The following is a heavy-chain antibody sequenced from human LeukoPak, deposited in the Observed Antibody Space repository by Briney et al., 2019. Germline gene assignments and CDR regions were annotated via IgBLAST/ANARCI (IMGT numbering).Heavy chain of an antibody. CDR3: AKHLAYYDFWSGYLLDY. V-gene: IGHV3-23*01. CDR2: ISGSGGST. Sequence: GRSLRLSCAASGFTFSSYAMSWVRQAPGKGLEWVSAISGSGGSTYYADSVKGRFTISRDNSKNTLYLQMNSLRAEDTAVYYCAKHLAYYDFWSGYLLDYWGQGTLVTVSS. D-gene: IGHD3-3*01. CDR1: GFTFSSYA. J-gene: IGHJ4*02.